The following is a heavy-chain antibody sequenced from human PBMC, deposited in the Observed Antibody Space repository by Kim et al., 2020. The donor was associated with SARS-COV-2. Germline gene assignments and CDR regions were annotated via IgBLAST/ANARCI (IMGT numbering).Heavy chain of an antibody. CDR1: GFTFSDYY. V-gene: IGHV3-11*01. J-gene: IGHJ6*02. CDR2: ISTSGRTM. Sequence: GGSLRLSCAASGFTFSDYYMSWIRQAPGKGLEWVSYISTSGRTMSYLDSVRGRFTISRDNAKNSLYLQMSSLRAEDTAGYFCARNSAMDVWGQGATVTVS. CDR3: ARNSAMDV. D-gene: IGHD6-13*01.